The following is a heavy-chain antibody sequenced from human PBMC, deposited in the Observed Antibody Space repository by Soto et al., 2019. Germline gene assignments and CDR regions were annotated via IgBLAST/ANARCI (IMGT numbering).Heavy chain of an antibody. CDR3: ARLGPGDIVVVVAASPFWGYYGLEV. D-gene: IGHD2-15*01. CDR2: IDPSDSYT. CDR1: GYSFTSYW. V-gene: IGHV5-10-1*01. Sequence: PGESLKISCKGSGYSFTSYWISCVRQMPGKGLEGMGRIDPSDSYTNYSPSFQGHVTISADKPISTAYLQWSSLKASDTAMYYCARLGPGDIVVVVAASPFWGYYGLEVWGQGTTVTVSS. J-gene: IGHJ6*02.